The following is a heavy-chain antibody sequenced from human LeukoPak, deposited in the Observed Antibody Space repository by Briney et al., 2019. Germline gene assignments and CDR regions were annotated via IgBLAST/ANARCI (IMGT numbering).Heavy chain of an antibody. J-gene: IGHJ3*02. D-gene: IGHD3-10*01. CDR2: IYYSGST. CDR3: ASLYYGSGSYYNTRPTLYDAFDI. Sequence: PSETLSLTCTVSGGSISSSSYYWGWIRQPPGKGLEWIGSIYYSGSTYYNPSLKSRVTISVDTSKNQFSLKLSSVTAADTAVYYCASLYYGSGSYYNTRPTLYDAFDIWGQGTMVTVSS. CDR1: GGSISSSSYY. V-gene: IGHV4-39*01.